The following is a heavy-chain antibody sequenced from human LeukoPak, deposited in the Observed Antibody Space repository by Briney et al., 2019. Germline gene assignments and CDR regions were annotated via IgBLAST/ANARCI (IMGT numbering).Heavy chain of an antibody. CDR1: GGSISSSSYF. V-gene: IGHV4-39*07. Sequence: SETLSLTCTVSGGSISSSSYFWGLIRQPPGKGLEWIGSIYYTGSTHYNPSLKSRVTISLDTSKNQLSLKLSSVTAADTAVYYCARVDGYIFDYWGQGTLVTVSS. D-gene: IGHD3-22*01. J-gene: IGHJ4*02. CDR2: IYYTGST. CDR3: ARVDGYIFDY.